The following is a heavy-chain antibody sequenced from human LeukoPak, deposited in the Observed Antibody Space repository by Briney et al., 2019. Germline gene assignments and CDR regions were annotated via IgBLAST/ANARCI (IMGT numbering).Heavy chain of an antibody. V-gene: IGHV1-18*01. CDR3: ALNGDFRDDAFDI. Sequence: ASVKVSCKASDYTFSISGHSWVRQAPGQGLEWMGWITGSNGNTNYAQKFQGRVTMTTDTSTNTAYMELRSLRSDDTAVYYCALNGDFRDDAFDIWGQGTMVTVSS. D-gene: IGHD2-21*02. J-gene: IGHJ3*02. CDR1: DYTFSISG. CDR2: ITGSNGNT.